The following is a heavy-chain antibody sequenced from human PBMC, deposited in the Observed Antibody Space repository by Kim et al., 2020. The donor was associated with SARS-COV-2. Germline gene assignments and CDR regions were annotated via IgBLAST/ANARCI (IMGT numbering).Heavy chain of an antibody. CDR1: GFTFSSYS. CDR2: ISSSSSYI. V-gene: IGHV3-21*01. CDR3: ARDSYTYCSGGSCREEAYWFDP. D-gene: IGHD2-15*01. Sequence: GGSLRLSCAASGFTFSSYSMNWVRQAPGKGLEWVSSISSSSSYIYYADSVKGRFTISRDNAKNSLYLQMNSLRAEDTAVYYCARDSYTYCSGGSCREEAYWFDPWGQGTLVTVSS. J-gene: IGHJ5*02.